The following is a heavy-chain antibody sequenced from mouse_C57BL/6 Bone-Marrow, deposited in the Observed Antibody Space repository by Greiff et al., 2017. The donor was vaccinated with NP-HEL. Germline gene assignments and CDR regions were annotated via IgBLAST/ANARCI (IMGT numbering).Heavy chain of an antibody. CDR2: LRSKSSNYAS. D-gene: IGHD2-3*01. CDR3: VRDALCGFYAMDY. J-gene: IGHJ4*01. CDR1: GFTFNTYA. Sequence: EVKLVESGGGLVQPKGSLKLSCAASGFTFNTYAMHWVRQAPGKGLEWVARLRSKSSNYASYYADSLKDLFTISRDDSPSILYLQMNNLKTEDTAMYYCVRDALCGFYAMDYWGQGTSVTVFS. V-gene: IGHV10-3*01.